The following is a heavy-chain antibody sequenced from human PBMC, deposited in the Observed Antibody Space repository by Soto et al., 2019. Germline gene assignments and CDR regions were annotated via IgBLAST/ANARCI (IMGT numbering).Heavy chain of an antibody. CDR3: ARATFIRKGYYDATDYYYFDY. CDR1: GGSISSGGFS. CDR2: IFYTGST. D-gene: IGHD3-22*01. J-gene: IGHJ4*02. V-gene: IGHV4-30-2*06. Sequence: PSETLSLTCAVSGGSISSGGFSWVWIRHSPGRGLECIGYIFYTGSTYYNPSLKSRVTISVDRSKNQFSLRLTSVTAADTAVYYCARATFIRKGYYDATDYYYFDYWGQGALVTVSS.